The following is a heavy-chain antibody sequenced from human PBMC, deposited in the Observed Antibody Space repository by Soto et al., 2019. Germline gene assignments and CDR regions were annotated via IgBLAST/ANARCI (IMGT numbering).Heavy chain of an antibody. D-gene: IGHD3-10*01. Sequence: SVKVSCKASGGTFSSYAISWVRQAPGQGLEWMGGIIPIFGTANYAQKFQGRVTITADESTSTAYMELGSLRSEDTAVYYCARGAYYYGSGSYYIPYYYYGMDVWGQGTTVTVSS. CDR1: GGTFSSYA. V-gene: IGHV1-69*13. CDR3: ARGAYYYGSGSYYIPYYYYGMDV. CDR2: IIPIFGTA. J-gene: IGHJ6*02.